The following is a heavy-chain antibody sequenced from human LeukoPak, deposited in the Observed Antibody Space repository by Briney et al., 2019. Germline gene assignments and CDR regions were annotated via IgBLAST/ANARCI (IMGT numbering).Heavy chain of an antibody. CDR3: ARGSTYYESSSQVPFDY. J-gene: IGHJ4*02. V-gene: IGHV3-48*01. Sequence: GGSLRLSCAASGFTFNTYTMNWVRQAPGKGLEWVSYISGSSGIIDYADSVRGRFTISRDNAKNSLYLQMNSLRAEDTAVYYCARGSTYYESSSQVPFDYWGQGTLVTVSS. CDR2: ISGSSGII. CDR1: GFTFNTYT. D-gene: IGHD3-22*01.